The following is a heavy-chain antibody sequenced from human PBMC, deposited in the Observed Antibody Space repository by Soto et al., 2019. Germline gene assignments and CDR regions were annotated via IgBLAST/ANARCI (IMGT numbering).Heavy chain of an antibody. Sequence: QVQLVESGGGVVQPGRSLRLSCAASGFTFSSYGMHWVRQAPGKGLEWVAVIWYDGSNKYYADSVKGRFTISRDNSKNTLYLQMNSLRAEDTAVYYCARGIFMQQLGPYGMDVWGQGTTVTVSS. J-gene: IGHJ6*02. CDR3: ARGIFMQQLGPYGMDV. D-gene: IGHD6-13*01. CDR1: GFTFSSYG. V-gene: IGHV3-33*01. CDR2: IWYDGSNK.